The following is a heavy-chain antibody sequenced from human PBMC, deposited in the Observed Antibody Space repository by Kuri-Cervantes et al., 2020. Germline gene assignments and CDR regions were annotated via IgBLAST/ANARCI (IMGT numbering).Heavy chain of an antibody. V-gene: IGHV1-2*02. D-gene: IGHD2-2*01. CDR2: INPNSGGT. CDR3: ARETRYCSSTSCYAGGRWFDP. Sequence: GGSLRLSCKASGYTFTGYYMHWVRQAPGQGLEWMGWINPNSGGTNYAQKFQGRVTMTRDTSISTAYMELSRLRSDDTAVYYCARETRYCSSTSCYAGGRWFDPWGQGTLVTVSS. CDR1: GYTFTGYY. J-gene: IGHJ5*02.